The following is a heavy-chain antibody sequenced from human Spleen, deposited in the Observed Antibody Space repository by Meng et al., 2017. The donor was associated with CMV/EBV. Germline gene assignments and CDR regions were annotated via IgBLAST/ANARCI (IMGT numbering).Heavy chain of an antibody. D-gene: IGHD3-3*01. CDR3: AKDDSAYFDFRSGYSTPPDY. Sequence: SYAMSWVRQAPGKGLEWVAFIRYDGSNKYYVDSVKGRFTISRDNSKNMLYLQMNSLRVADTAVYYCAKDDSAYFDFRSGYSTPPDYWGQGTLVTVSS. V-gene: IGHV3-30*02. J-gene: IGHJ4*02. CDR2: IRYDGSNK. CDR1: SYA.